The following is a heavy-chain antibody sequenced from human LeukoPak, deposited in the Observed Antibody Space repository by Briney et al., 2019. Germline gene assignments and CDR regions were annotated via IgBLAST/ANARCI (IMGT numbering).Heavy chain of an antibody. CDR1: GYTFTSSG. D-gene: IGHD3-10*01. V-gene: IGHV1-18*01. CDR3: ARPGSWFDAFDI. Sequence: GASVKVSCKASGYTFTSSGVSWVRQAPGQGLEWMGWISVYNGNTNYAQKFQGRVTMTTDTSTSTAYMELRSLRSDDTAVYYCARPGSWFDAFDIWGQGTMVTVSS. J-gene: IGHJ3*02. CDR2: ISVYNGNT.